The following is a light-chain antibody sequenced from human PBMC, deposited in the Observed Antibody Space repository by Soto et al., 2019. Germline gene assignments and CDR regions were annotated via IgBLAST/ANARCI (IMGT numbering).Light chain of an antibody. CDR2: EVS. J-gene: IGLJ1*01. Sequence: QSALTQPASVSGSPGQSITVSCTGTNSDLGGYNYVSWYQHHPGKAPKLMIYEVSNRPSGVSNRFSGSKSGNTASLTISGLQAEDEAEYYCSSYTSSDTLVFGTGTKVTVL. V-gene: IGLV2-14*01. CDR1: NSDLGGYNY. CDR3: SSYTSSDTLV.